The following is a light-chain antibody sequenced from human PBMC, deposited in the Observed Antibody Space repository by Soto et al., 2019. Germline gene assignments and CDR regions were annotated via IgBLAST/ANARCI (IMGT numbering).Light chain of an antibody. Sequence: QSVLTQPASVSGSPGQSITISCTGTSSDVGGYNYVSWYQQHPGKAPKLMIYDVSYRPSGVSNRFSGSKSGNTASLTISGLQAEDEADYYCSSYTTITTRVFGGGTQLTVL. CDR2: DVS. CDR1: SSDVGGYNY. CDR3: SSYTTITTRV. V-gene: IGLV2-14*01. J-gene: IGLJ3*02.